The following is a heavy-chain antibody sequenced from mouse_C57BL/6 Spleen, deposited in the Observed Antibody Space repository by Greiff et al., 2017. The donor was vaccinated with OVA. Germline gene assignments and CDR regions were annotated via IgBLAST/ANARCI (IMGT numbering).Heavy chain of an antibody. D-gene: IGHD1-1*01. J-gene: IGHJ2*01. CDR2: ISDGGSYT. CDR3: ARVATVVATGDYFDY. Sequence: EVQLVESGGGLVKPGGSLKLSCAASGFTFSSYAMSWVRQTPEKRLEWVATISDGGSYTYYPDNVKGRFTISRDNAKNNLYLQMSHLKSEDTAMYYCARVATVVATGDYFDYWGQGTTLTVSS. V-gene: IGHV5-4*01. CDR1: GFTFSSYA.